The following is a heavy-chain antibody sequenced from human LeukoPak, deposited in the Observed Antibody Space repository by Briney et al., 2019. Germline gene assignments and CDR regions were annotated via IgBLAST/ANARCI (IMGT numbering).Heavy chain of an antibody. CDR1: GFTFGDYA. Sequence: GGSLRLSCTASGFTFGDYAMSWVRQAPGKGLEWVGFIRSKAYGGSTEYAASVKGRFTISRDDSKSIAYLQMNSLKTEDTAVYYCTRLVYSSSIRGENYYMDVWGKGTTVTVSS. J-gene: IGHJ6*03. V-gene: IGHV3-49*04. CDR3: TRLVYSSSIRGENYYMDV. CDR2: IRSKAYGGST. D-gene: IGHD6-6*01.